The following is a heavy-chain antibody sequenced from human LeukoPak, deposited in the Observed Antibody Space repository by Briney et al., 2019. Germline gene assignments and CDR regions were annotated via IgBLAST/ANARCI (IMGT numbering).Heavy chain of an antibody. V-gene: IGHV4-4*07. CDR2: IYTSGST. J-gene: IGHJ4*02. CDR1: VGSVKNYY. CDR3: ARESKSYDGSGFYHDY. Sequence: PSETLSLTCTVSVGSVKNYYWSWIRQPAGKGLEWIGRIYTSGSTDYNPSLRSRVTMSVDTSRNQFSLRLTSMTAADTAVYYCARESKSYDGSGFYHDYWGQGTLVAVSS. D-gene: IGHD3-22*01.